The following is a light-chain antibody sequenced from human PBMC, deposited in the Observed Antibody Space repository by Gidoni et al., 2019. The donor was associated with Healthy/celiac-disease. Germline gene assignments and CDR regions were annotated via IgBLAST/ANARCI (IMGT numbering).Light chain of an antibody. CDR1: QSVSSSY. J-gene: IGKJ2*01. V-gene: IGKV3-20*01. Sequence: EIVLTQSPGTLSLSPGERATLSCRASQSVSSSYLAWYQQKPGQAPRLLIYGASSRATGIPDCTLTISRLEPEDFAVYYCQQYGSSPDTFGQXTKLEIK. CDR2: GAS. CDR3: QQYGSSPDT.